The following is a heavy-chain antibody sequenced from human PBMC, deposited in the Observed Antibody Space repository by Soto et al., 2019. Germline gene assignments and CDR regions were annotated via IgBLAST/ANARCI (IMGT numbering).Heavy chain of an antibody. J-gene: IGHJ4*02. D-gene: IGHD1-26*01. Sequence: QVQLVQSGAEVKKPGASVRVSCKASAFTYINHDINWVRQATGQGLEWMGWVNPNSGNTGYAQKFQGRVTMTRNTSISTAYMEVSSLTSEDTAVYYCATHSGSYDFDNWGQGTLVTVSS. CDR2: VNPNSGNT. CDR1: AFTYINHD. CDR3: ATHSGSYDFDN. V-gene: IGHV1-8*01.